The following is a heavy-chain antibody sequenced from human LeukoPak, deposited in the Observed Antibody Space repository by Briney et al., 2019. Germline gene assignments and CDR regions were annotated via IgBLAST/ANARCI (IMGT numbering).Heavy chain of an antibody. D-gene: IGHD1-7*01. Sequence: GVSLRLTCAASGSTFSDYAMHWVRQAPGKGLEWVAVISKDGSDKYYPGSVRGRFTISRDNSKNTIYLQMDSLRAEDTAIYYCARDYWWNYDYWGQGTLVTVSS. CDR2: ISKDGSDK. J-gene: IGHJ4*02. CDR1: GSTFSDYA. V-gene: IGHV3-30-3*01. CDR3: ARDYWWNYDY.